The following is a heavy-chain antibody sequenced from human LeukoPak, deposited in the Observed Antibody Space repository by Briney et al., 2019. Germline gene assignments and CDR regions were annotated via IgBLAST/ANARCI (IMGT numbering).Heavy chain of an antibody. D-gene: IGHD3-9*01. CDR2: IKQDGGEK. J-gene: IGHJ6*03. CDR1: GFTFSSYW. V-gene: IGHV3-7*01. CDR3: ARERGYYDILTGYFDYYYYYMDV. Sequence: GGSLRLSCAASGFTFSSYWMSWVRQAPGKGLEWVANIKQDGGEKYYVDSVKGRFTISGDNAKNSLYLQMNSLRAEDTAVYYCARERGYYDILTGYFDYYYYYMDVWGKGTTVTVSS.